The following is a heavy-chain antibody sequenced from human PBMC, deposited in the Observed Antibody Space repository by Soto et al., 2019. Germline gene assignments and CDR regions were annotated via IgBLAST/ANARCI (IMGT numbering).Heavy chain of an antibody. D-gene: IGHD6-19*01. J-gene: IGHJ4*02. CDR2: IHYSGST. CDR3: ARHLSSAWAGFDY. CDR1: GGSISSGDYY. Sequence: PSETLSLTCTVSGGSISSGDYYWSWIRQPPGKGLDWIGYIHYSGSTNYNPSLKSRVTISVDTSNNQFSLKLSSVTAADTAVYYCARHLSSAWAGFDYWGQGTLVTVSS. V-gene: IGHV4-61*08.